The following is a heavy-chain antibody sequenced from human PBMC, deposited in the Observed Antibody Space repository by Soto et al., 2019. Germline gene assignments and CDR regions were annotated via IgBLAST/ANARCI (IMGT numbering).Heavy chain of an antibody. D-gene: IGHD3-22*01. J-gene: IGHJ3*02. CDR3: AIIIGGSGYPTSWRYDAFDI. CDR1: GYSFTSYW. CDR2: IYPGDSDT. V-gene: IGHV5-51*01. Sequence: GESLKISCKGSGYSFTSYWIGWVRQMPGKGLEWMGIIYPGDSDTRYSPSLQGQVTISADKSISTVYLQWSSLKASDTAMYYFAIIIGGSGYPTSWRYDAFDIWGQGTMVTVSS.